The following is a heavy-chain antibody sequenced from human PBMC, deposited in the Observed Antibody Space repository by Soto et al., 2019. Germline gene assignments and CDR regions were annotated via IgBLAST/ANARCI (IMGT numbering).Heavy chain of an antibody. Sequence: ASVKVSCKASGYTFISYGISWVRQAPGQGLEWMGWISAYNGNTNYAQKLQGRVTMTTDTSTSTAYMELRSLRSDDTAVYYCARDEGNDYGDYVNYLDYWGQGTLVTVSS. CDR1: GYTFISYG. D-gene: IGHD4-17*01. J-gene: IGHJ4*02. CDR2: ISAYNGNT. V-gene: IGHV1-18*01. CDR3: ARDEGNDYGDYVNYLDY.